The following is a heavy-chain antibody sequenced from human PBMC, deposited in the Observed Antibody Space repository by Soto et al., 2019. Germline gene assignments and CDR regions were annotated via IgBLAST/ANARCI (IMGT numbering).Heavy chain of an antibody. Sequence: QVQLVQSGAEVKKPGASVKVSCKASGYTFTSYDITWVRQATGQGLEWMGWMNPNSGNTGYAQKFQGRVTMTRNTSISTAYMELSSLRSEDTAVYYCARVVRGFGDNYYYYMDVWGKGTTVTVSS. D-gene: IGHD3-10*01. CDR3: ARVVRGFGDNYYYYMDV. CDR1: GYTFTSYD. J-gene: IGHJ6*03. CDR2: MNPNSGNT. V-gene: IGHV1-8*01.